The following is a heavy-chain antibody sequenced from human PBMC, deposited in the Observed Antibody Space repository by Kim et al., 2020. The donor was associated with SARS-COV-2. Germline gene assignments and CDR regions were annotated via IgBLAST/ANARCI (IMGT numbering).Heavy chain of an antibody. CDR2: ISNNNGKT. Sequence: GGSLRLSCAASGFSVSRYAISWVRQAPGQGLEWVSAISNNNGKTYYADSVRRRFIISRDNSENTVYLQMNSLRADDTALYYCAKDHPSSGWPAFECWGQGTLVTVSS. CDR1: GFSVSRYA. V-gene: IGHV3-23*05. J-gene: IGHJ4*02. D-gene: IGHD3-22*01. CDR3: AKDHPSSGWPAFEC.